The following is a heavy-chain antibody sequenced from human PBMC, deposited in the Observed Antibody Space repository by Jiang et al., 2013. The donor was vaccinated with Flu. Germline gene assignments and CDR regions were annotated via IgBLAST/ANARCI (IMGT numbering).Heavy chain of an antibody. D-gene: IGHD2-2*01. V-gene: IGHV4-59*01. CDR3: ARDRASHRPFDI. Sequence: KHRVTISVDTSKNQFSLKLSSVTAADTAVYYCARDRASHRPFDIWGQGTMVTVSS. J-gene: IGHJ3*02.